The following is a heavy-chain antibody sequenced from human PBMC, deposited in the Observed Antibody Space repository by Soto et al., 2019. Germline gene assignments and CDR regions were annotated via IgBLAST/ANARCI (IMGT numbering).Heavy chain of an antibody. Sequence: SETLSLTCAVYGGSFSGYYWSWIRQPPGKGLEWIGEINHSGSTNYNPSLKSRVTISVDTSKNQFSLKLSSVTAADTAVYYCSRQKYDFWSGYYYYYYMDVWGKGTTVTVSS. CDR2: INHSGST. CDR3: SRQKYDFWSGYYYYYYMDV. J-gene: IGHJ6*03. V-gene: IGHV4-34*01. CDR1: GGSFSGYY. D-gene: IGHD3-3*01.